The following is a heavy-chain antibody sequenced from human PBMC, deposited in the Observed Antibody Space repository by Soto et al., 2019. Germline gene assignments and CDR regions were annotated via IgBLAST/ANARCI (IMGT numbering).Heavy chain of an antibody. V-gene: IGHV3-48*02. J-gene: IGHJ6*02. Sequence: EVQLVESGGGLVQPGGSLRLSCEASGFTLSSYSMNWARQAPGQGLEWVSYISSSSSTIYYADSVKGRFTISRDNAKNSLYLQMNSLRDEDTAVYYWARDNPRSSGWDVWGQGTTVPVSS. CDR2: ISSSSSTI. CDR1: GFTLSSYS. CDR3: ARDNPRSSGWDV.